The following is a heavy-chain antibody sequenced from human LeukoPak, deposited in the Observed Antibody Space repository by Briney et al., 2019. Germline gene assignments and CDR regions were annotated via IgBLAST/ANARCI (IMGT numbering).Heavy chain of an antibody. D-gene: IGHD3-10*01. CDR1: GGSISSYY. J-gene: IGHJ6*02. CDR3: ARSSGVRCGMDV. CDR2: IYYSGST. Sequence: SETLSLTCTVSGGSISSYYWSWIRQPPGKGLEWIGYIYYSGSTNYNPSLKSRVTISVDTSKNRFSLKLSSVTAADTAVYYCARSSGVRCGMDVWGQGTTVTVSS. V-gene: IGHV4-59*01.